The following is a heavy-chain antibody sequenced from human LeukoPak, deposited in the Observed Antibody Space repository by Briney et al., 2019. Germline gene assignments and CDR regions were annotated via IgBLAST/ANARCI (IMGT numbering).Heavy chain of an antibody. CDR2: ISSSGSTI. D-gene: IGHD5-18*01. CDR3: ARDNIRNSYGYSSFDY. J-gene: IGHJ4*02. Sequence: PGGSLRLSCAASGFTFTTYWMNWVRQAPGKGLEWVSYISSSGSTIYYADSVKGRFTISRDNAKNSLYLQMNSLRAEDTAVYYCARDNIRNSYGYSSFDYWGQGTLVTVSS. CDR1: GFTFTTYW. V-gene: IGHV3-48*04.